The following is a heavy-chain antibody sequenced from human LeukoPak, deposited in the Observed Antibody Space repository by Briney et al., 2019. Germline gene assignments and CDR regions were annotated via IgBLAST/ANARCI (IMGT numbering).Heavy chain of an antibody. CDR3: ARNGVIVNFDY. V-gene: IGHV4-31*03. Sequence: PSETLSLTCTVSNDSIGDSGYYWSWIRQHPGKGLEWIRYLSYTGATNYNPAFKSRISISVGTSKNQFSLKLSSVTAADTAVYYCARNGVIVNFDYWGQGTLVTVSS. CDR2: LSYTGAT. D-gene: IGHD3-16*02. CDR1: NDSIGDSGYY. J-gene: IGHJ4*02.